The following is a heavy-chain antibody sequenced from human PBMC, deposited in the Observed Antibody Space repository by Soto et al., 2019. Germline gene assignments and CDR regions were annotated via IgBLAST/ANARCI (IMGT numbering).Heavy chain of an antibody. CDR1: GFTFSSYA. J-gene: IGHJ5*02. Sequence: EVQLLESGGGLVQPGGSLRLSCAASGFTFSSYAMSWVRQAPGKGLEWVSAISGSGGSTYYADSVKGRFTISRDNSKNTLDLQMNSLRAEDTAVYYCAKDVRNSGYGGNWFDPWGQGTLVTVSS. V-gene: IGHV3-23*01. CDR2: ISGSGGST. CDR3: AKDVRNSGYGGNWFDP. D-gene: IGHD5-12*01.